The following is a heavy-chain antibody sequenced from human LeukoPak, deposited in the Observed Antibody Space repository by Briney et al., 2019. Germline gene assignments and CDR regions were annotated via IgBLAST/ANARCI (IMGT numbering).Heavy chain of an antibody. D-gene: IGHD3-9*01. V-gene: IGHV1-69*13. J-gene: IGHJ4*02. CDR1: GGTFSNYA. CDR2: IVPMFDTA. Sequence: SVKVSCKASGGTFSNYAISWVRQAPGQGLEWMRGIVPMFDTADYAQNFQGTLTITADESTSTAYMELSSLRAEDTAVYYCARDLVGSHTSYSSGAWDYWGQGTLVTVSS. CDR3: ARDLVGSHTSYSSGAWDY.